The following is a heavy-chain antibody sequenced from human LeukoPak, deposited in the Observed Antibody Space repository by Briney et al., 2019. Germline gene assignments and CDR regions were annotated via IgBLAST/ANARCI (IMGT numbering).Heavy chain of an antibody. CDR1: GDSISSSRFY. CDR3: ARRCSSPSCFYA. J-gene: IGHJ5*02. V-gene: IGHV4-39*01. CDR2: IYYSGST. D-gene: IGHD2-2*01. Sequence: SETLSLTCTVSGDSISSSRFYRGWIRQPPGKGLEWIGGIYYSGSTYYNPSLKSRVTISVDTSKNQFSLKLTSVTAADTAVYYCARRCSSPSCFYAWGQGTLVTVSS.